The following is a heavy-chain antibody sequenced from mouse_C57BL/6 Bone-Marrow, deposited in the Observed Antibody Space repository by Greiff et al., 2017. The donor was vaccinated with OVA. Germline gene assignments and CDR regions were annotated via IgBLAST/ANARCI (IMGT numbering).Heavy chain of an antibody. Sequence: QVQLQQSGAELARPGASVKLSCKASGYTFTSYGISWVKQRPGQGLEWIGEIYPRSGNPYYNEKFKGKATLTADKSSSTAYMELRSLTSEDSAVYFCARSRSNYYFDYWGQGTTLTVSS. D-gene: IGHD2-5*01. CDR1: GYTFTSYG. J-gene: IGHJ2*01. V-gene: IGHV1-81*01. CDR2: IYPRSGNP. CDR3: ARSRSNYYFDY.